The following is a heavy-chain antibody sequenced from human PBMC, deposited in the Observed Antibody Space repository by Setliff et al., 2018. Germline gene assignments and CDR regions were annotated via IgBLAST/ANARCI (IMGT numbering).Heavy chain of an antibody. D-gene: IGHD3-3*01. CDR2: IHQRGRT. V-gene: IGHV4-39*02. Sequence: PSETLSLTCNVSGGSISTSNYHWGWVRQPPGKGLEWIANIHQRGRTYYNPSLNSRVTISLDTSKNHFSLKLRSVTAEDSAVYYCASPGRDNLDSPFDAFDIWGQGTKVTVSS. J-gene: IGHJ3*02. CDR3: ASPGRDNLDSPFDAFDI. CDR1: GGSISTSNYH.